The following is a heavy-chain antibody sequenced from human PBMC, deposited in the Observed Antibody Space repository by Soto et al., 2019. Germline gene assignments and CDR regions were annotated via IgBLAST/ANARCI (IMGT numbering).Heavy chain of an antibody. CDR1: GGSISSYY. CDR2: IYYSGST. J-gene: IGHJ6*03. D-gene: IGHD3-16*02. Sequence: LSLTCTVSGGSISSYYWSWIRQPPGKGLEWIGYIYYSGSTNYNPSLKSRVTISVDTSKNQFSLKLSSVTAADTAVYYCARVSRIIDYYYMDVWGKGTTVNVSS. V-gene: IGHV4-59*01. CDR3: ARVSRIIDYYYMDV.